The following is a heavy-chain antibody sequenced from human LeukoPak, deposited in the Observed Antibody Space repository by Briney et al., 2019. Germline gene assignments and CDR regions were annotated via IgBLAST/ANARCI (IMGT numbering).Heavy chain of an antibody. CDR1: GGSISSYY. V-gene: IGHV4-59*01. J-gene: IGHJ3*02. CDR2: IYYSGST. D-gene: IGHD5-18*01. CDR3: ARESGYSYGYPTGAFDI. Sequence: PSETLSLTCTVSGGSISSYYWSWIRQPPGKGLEWIGYIYYSGSTNYNPSLKSRVTISVDTSKNQFSLKLSSVTAADTAVYYCARESGYSYGYPTGAFDIWGQGTMVTVSS.